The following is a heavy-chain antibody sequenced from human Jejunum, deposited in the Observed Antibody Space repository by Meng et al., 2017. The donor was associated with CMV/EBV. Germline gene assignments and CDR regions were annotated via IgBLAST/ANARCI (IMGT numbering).Heavy chain of an antibody. CDR3: AREGPVHFDY. V-gene: IGHV7-4-1*02. J-gene: IGHJ4*02. D-gene: IGHD1-1*01. CDR1: RYSVRTDA. Sequence: KVSSNNYRYSVRTDAINWVRQAAGKGLEWVRWINAQTGKRTYAKTITGRFVFSLDTHLSTAYQQISSQKAEDTDIYCCAREGPVHFDYWGQGTLVTVSS. CDR2: INAQTGKR.